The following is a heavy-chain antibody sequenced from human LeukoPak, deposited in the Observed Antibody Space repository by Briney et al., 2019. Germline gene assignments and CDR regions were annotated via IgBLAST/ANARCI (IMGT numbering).Heavy chain of an antibody. J-gene: IGHJ4*02. CDR3: ARDSSSGWDGPFDY. V-gene: IGHV3-33*01. D-gene: IGHD6-19*01. CDR1: GFTFSSYG. Sequence: GRSLRLSCAASGFTFSSYGMHWVRQAPGKGLEWVAVIWYDGSNKYYADSVKGRFPISRDNSKNTLYLQMNSLRAEDTAVYYCARDSSSGWDGPFDYWGQGTLVTVSS. CDR2: IWYDGSNK.